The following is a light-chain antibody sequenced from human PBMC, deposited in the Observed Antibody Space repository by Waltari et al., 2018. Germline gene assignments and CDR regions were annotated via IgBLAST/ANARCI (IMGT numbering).Light chain of an antibody. V-gene: IGLV3-21*04. CDR3: QVWDDVTDSGV. Sequence: YVLTQPPSVSVDPGKTARLTCGGYKLGSKSVNWYQQKPGQAPVLVMFYDSDRPSEIPERFSGSNSGNTATLTISWVEAGDEADYHCQVWDDVTDSGVFGGGTKLTVL. J-gene: IGLJ3*02. CDR2: YDS. CDR1: KLGSKS.